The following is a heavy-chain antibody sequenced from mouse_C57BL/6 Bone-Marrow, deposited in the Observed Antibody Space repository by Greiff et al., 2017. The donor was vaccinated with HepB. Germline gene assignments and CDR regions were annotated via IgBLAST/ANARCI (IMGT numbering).Heavy chain of an antibody. Sequence: QVQLQQSGAELVRPGTSVKLSCKASGYTFTSYWMHWVKQRPGQGLEWIGVIDPSDSYTNYNQKFKGKATLTVDTSSSTAYMQLSSLTSEDSAVYYCARRGSSAYYFDDWGQGTTLSVSS. CDR2: IDPSDSYT. V-gene: IGHV1-59*01. J-gene: IGHJ2*01. CDR1: GYTFTSYW. D-gene: IGHD3-2*02. CDR3: ARRGSSAYYFDD.